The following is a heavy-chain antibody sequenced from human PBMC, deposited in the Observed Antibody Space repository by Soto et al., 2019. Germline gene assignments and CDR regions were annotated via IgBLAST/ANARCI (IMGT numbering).Heavy chain of an antibody. CDR1: GGSISSGGYY. D-gene: IGHD7-27*01. J-gene: IGHJ6*02. CDR3: ARDSEFWGGYHSYGMDV. Sequence: SETLSLTCTVSGGSISSGGYYWSWIRQHPGKGLEWIGYIYYSGSTYYNPSLKSRVTISVDTSKNQFSLKLSSVTAADTAVYYCARDSEFWGGYHSYGMDVWGQGTTVTVSS. V-gene: IGHV4-31*03. CDR2: IYYSGST.